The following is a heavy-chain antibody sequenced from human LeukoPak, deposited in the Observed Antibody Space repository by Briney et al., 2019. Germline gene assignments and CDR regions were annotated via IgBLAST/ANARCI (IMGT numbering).Heavy chain of an antibody. J-gene: IGHJ4*02. Sequence: GASVKVSCKASGYTFTDYTMHWLRQAPGQRLDWMGWINGGSGYTKHSPEFQGRVTITRDTSASTAYMELSSLRSEDTAVYYCANPRYDSSGYYYVDWGQGTLVTVSS. D-gene: IGHD3-22*01. CDR2: INGGSGYT. V-gene: IGHV1-3*01. CDR3: ANPRYDSSGYYYVD. CDR1: GYTFTDYT.